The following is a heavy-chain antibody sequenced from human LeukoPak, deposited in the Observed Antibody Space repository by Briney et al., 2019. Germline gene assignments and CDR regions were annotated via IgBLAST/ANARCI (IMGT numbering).Heavy chain of an antibody. Sequence: SETLSLTCTVSGGSISSYYWSWIRQPPGKGLEWIGYIYYSGSTNYNPSLKSRVTISVDTSKNQFSLKLSSVTAADTAVYYCARSPLFYQLPSFDYWGQGTLVTVSS. V-gene: IGHV4-59*12. D-gene: IGHD2-2*01. CDR2: IYYSGST. J-gene: IGHJ4*02. CDR3: ARSPLFYQLPSFDY. CDR1: GGSISSYY.